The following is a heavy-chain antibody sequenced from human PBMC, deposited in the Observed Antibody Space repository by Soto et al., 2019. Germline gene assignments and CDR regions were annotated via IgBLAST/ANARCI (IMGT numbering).Heavy chain of an antibody. J-gene: IGHJ6*02. Sequence: GGSLRLSCAASGFTFSSYGVHWVRQAPGKGLEWVAVISYDGSNKYYADSVKGRFTISRDNSKNTLYLQMNSLRAEDTAVYYCAKDIADIVVVPAAMPTYYYYYGMDVWGQGTTVTVSS. CDR3: AKDIADIVVVPAAMPTYYYYYGMDV. CDR1: GFTFSSYG. CDR2: ISYDGSNK. V-gene: IGHV3-30*18. D-gene: IGHD2-2*01.